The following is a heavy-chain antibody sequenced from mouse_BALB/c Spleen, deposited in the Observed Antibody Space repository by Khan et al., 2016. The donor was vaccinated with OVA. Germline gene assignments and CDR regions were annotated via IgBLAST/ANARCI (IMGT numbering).Heavy chain of an antibody. CDR2: IDPANGNT. CDR3: ARVGYDWFPY. CDR1: GFSIRDTY. V-gene: IGHV14-3*02. Sequence: VRLQQSGAELVKPGASVKLSCTASGFSIRDTYIHWVKQRPEQGLEWVGRIDPANGNTKNDPKFQGKAAITADTFSNTAYLQLISLTSEDTAVYYCARVGYDWFPYWGQGTLVTVSA. J-gene: IGHJ3*01. D-gene: IGHD2-14*01.